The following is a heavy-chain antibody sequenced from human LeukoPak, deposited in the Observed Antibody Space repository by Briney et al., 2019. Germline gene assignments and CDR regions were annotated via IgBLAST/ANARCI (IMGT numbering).Heavy chain of an antibody. CDR1: GDSFSRSDSY. Sequence: PETLSLTCSVSGDSFSRSDSYWDWIRQPPGKGLEWIGTIYYSGRTYYSPSLKSRVTMSVDPSNNQFSLNLRSVTAADTAVYYCARRRYYDGSGYLEWGQGTLLSVSS. J-gene: IGHJ1*01. V-gene: IGHV4-39*01. CDR3: ARRRYYDGSGYLE. D-gene: IGHD3-22*01. CDR2: IYYSGRT.